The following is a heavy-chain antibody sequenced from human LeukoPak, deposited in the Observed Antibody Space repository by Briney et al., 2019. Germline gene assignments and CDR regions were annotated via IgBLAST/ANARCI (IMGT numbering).Heavy chain of an antibody. CDR3: ARVAVAGTEYDY. V-gene: IGHV1-18*01. J-gene: IGHJ4*02. CDR2: ISAYNGNA. D-gene: IGHD6-19*01. CDR1: GYTSTSYG. Sequence: ASMKVSCKASGYTSTSYGISWVRQAPGQGLEWMGWISAYNGNANYAQNLQGRVTMTTDTSTTTAYMELRSLRSDDTAVYYCARVAVAGTEYDYWGQGTLVTVSS.